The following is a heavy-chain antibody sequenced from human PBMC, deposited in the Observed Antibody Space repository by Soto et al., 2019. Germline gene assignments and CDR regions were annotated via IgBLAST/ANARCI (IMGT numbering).Heavy chain of an antibody. CDR1: GGSMSSYY. Sequence: PSETLSLTCTVSGGSMSSYYWSWIRQPPGKGLEYIGYFYYSGSTDYNPSLKSRVTISKDTSKNQFSLKLSSVTAADTAVYYCARGGGDPFDYWGQGTLVTVSS. D-gene: IGHD2-21*02. CDR3: ARGGGDPFDY. CDR2: FYYSGST. V-gene: IGHV4-59*01. J-gene: IGHJ4*02.